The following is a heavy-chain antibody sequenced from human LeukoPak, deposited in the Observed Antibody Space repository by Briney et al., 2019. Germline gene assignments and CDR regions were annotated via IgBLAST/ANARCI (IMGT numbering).Heavy chain of an antibody. D-gene: IGHD1-26*01. V-gene: IGHV3-11*04. CDR3: ASGSGSYSGY. J-gene: IGHJ4*02. CDR1: GFTFSDDF. CDR2: ISNSGNTI. Sequence: GGSLRLSCAATGFTFSDDFMSWIRQAPGKGPEWISYISNSGNTIYYADSVKGRFTISRDNAKNSLYLQMNSLRAEDTAVYYCASGSGSYSGYWGQGTLVTVTS.